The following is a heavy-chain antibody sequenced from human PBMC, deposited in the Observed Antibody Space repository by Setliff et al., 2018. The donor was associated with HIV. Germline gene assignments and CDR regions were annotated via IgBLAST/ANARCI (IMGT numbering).Heavy chain of an antibody. V-gene: IGHV4-59*08. CDR3: AGSIVVVTAAPLT. CDR1: RGSISRYY. Sequence: SETLSLTCTVSRGSISRYYWSWIRQPPGKGLEWIGYIYYTGTTKYNPSLKSRVTMSVDTSKNQFSLKLSSVTAADTAVYYCAGSIVVVTAAPLTWGQGTLVTVSS. J-gene: IGHJ5*02. CDR2: IYYTGTT. D-gene: IGHD2-21*02.